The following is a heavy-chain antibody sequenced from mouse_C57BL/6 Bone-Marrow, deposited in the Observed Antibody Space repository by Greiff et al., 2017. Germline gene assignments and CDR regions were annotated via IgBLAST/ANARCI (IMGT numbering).Heavy chain of an antibody. CDR1: GYTFTSYW. J-gene: IGHJ4*01. D-gene: IGHD5-1-1*01. CDR2: IYPGSGST. CDR3: ANKYGNDMDN. Sequence: QVQLQQPGAELAKPGASVKLSCKASGYTFTSYWITWVKQRPGQGLEWIGDIYPGSGSTNYNEKFKSKATLTVDTSSSTASMQLSSLTSEDSAVYYCANKYGNDMDNWDQGTSVTVSS. V-gene: IGHV1-55*01.